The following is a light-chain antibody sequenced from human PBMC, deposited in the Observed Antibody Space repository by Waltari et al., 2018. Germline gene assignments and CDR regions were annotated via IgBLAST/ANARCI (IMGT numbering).Light chain of an antibody. CDR1: QGISSY. J-gene: IGKJ5*01. CDR3: QQLNSYPIT. V-gene: IGKV1-9*01. Sequence: DIQLTQSPSFLSASVGERVTITCRASQGISSYVAWYQQKPGKAPKLLIYAASTLQSGVPSRFRGSGSGTEFTLTITSLQPEDFATYYCQQLNSYPITFGQGTRLEIK. CDR2: AAS.